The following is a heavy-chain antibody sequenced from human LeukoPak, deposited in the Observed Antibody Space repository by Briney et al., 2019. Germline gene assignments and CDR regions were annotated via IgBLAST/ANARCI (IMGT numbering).Heavy chain of an antibody. CDR3: AATYYYDSSGYYYALDAFDI. CDR1: GGSFSGYY. D-gene: IGHD3-22*01. Sequence: PSETLSLTCAVYGGSFSGYYWSWIRQPPGKGLEWIGYIYYSGSTYYNPSLKSRVTISVDTSKNQFSLKLSSVTAADTAVYYCAATYYYDSSGYYYALDAFDIWGQGTMVTVSS. V-gene: IGHV4-59*06. J-gene: IGHJ3*02. CDR2: IYYSGST.